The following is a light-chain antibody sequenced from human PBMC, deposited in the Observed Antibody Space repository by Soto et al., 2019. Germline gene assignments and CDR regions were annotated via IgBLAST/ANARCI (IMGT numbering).Light chain of an antibody. CDR1: SSDVGGYNY. CDR2: EVS. J-gene: IGLJ1*01. Sequence: QSALTQPASVSGSPGQSITISCTGTSSDVGGYNYVSWYQQHPGKAPKLMIYEVSNRPSGVSNCFSGSKSGNTASLTISGLQAGDEADYYCSSYTSSSTLNVFGTGTKVTVL. V-gene: IGLV2-14*01. CDR3: SSYTSSSTLNV.